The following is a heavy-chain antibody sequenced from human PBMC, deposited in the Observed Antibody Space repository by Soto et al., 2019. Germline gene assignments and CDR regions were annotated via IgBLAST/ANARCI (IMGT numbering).Heavy chain of an antibody. D-gene: IGHD1-20*01. CDR3: ARGITHPTPLDY. Sequence: QVQLVQSGAEEKKPGASVKVSCKASGYTFTSYAMHWVRQAPGQRLEWMGWIIAGNGNTKYSQKFQGRVTITRVTSSRTVYMELSSLRSEVTALYYCARGITHPTPLDYWGQGTLATVSS. J-gene: IGHJ4*02. V-gene: IGHV1-3*05. CDR1: GYTFTSYA. CDR2: IIAGNGNT.